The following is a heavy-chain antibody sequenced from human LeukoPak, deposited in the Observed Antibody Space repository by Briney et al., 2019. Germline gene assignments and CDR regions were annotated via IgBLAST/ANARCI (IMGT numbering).Heavy chain of an antibody. CDR2: ISSSSSYI. CDR3: ARARYSYGTVDY. J-gene: IGHJ4*02. V-gene: IGHV3-21*01. CDR1: GFTFSCYS. D-gene: IGHD5-18*01. Sequence: GGSLRLSCAASGFTFSCYSMNWVRQAPGKGLEWVSSISSSSSYIYYADSVKGRFTISRDNAKNSLYLQMNSLRAEDTAVYYCARARYSYGTVDYWGQGTLVTVSS.